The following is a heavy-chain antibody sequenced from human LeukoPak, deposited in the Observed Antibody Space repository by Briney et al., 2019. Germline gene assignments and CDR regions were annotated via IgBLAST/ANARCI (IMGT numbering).Heavy chain of an antibody. Sequence: PGGSLRLSCAASGFPFSRYGMHWVRQAPGKGLEGVAFIRYDGSNKYYADSVKGRFTISRDNSKNTLYLQMNSLRAEDTAVYYCAKDSDRTLDYWGQGTLVTVSS. V-gene: IGHV3-30*02. CDR2: IRYDGSNK. J-gene: IGHJ4*02. CDR1: GFPFSRYG. D-gene: IGHD1-26*01. CDR3: AKDSDRTLDY.